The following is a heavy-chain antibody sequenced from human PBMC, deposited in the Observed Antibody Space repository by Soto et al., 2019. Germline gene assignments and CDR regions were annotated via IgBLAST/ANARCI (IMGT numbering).Heavy chain of an antibody. CDR1: GTTFSSYT. D-gene: IGHD1-26*01. CDR2: IIPIFGTA. J-gene: IGHJ6*02. Sequence: SVKVSCKASGTTFSSYTISWVRQAPGQGLEWMGGIIPIFGTATYAQKFQGRVTIIADESTSTAYMDLSSLRSEDTAVYYCARSLLSGSYNYSYYGMDVWGQGTTVTVSS. CDR3: ARSLLSGSYNYSYYGMDV. V-gene: IGHV1-69*13.